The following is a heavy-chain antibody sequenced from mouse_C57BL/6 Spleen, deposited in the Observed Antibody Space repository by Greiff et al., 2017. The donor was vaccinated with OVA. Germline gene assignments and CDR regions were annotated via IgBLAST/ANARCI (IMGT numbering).Heavy chain of an antibody. D-gene: IGHD2-13*01. J-gene: IGHJ4*01. Sequence: VQLQQSGPELVKPGASVKISCKASGYAFSSSWMNWVKQRPGKGLEWIGRIYPGDGDTNYNGKFKGQATLTADKSSSKAYMQLSSLTSEDSAVYFCAREGEDYWGQGTSVTVSS. CDR2: IYPGDGDT. CDR1: GYAFSSSW. V-gene: IGHV1-82*01. CDR3: AREGEDY.